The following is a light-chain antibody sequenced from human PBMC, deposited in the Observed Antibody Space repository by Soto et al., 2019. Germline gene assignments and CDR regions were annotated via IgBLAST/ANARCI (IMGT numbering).Light chain of an antibody. CDR2: LNSDGSD. CDR1: SGHRTYA. Sequence: QSVLTQSPSASASLGASVKHTCTLSSGHRTYAIAWHQQQPEKGPRFLMKLNSDGSDRKGDGIPDRFSGSSSGAERYLTISSLQSEDEADYYCQTWGTGIHVVFGGGTKVTVL. J-gene: IGLJ2*01. CDR3: QTWGTGIHVV. V-gene: IGLV4-69*01.